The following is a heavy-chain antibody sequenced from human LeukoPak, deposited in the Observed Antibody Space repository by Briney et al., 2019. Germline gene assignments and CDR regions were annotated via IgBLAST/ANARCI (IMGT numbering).Heavy chain of an antibody. CDR3: VKGRRRGYAYGTLES. V-gene: IGHV3-43*02. CDR1: GFTFISYS. CDR2: ISGNGDNT. D-gene: IGHD5-18*01. Sequence: GGSLRLTCSVSGFTFISYSMTWVRQAPGKGLEWLSSISGNGDNTYYADSVKGRFTISRDNNKNSLYLQMNGLRTDDTGLYYCVKGRRRGYAYGTLESWGQGTLVTVSS. J-gene: IGHJ4*02.